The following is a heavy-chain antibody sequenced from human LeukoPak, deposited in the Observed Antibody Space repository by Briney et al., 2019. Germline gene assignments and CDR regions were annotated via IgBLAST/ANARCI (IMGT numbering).Heavy chain of an antibody. J-gene: IGHJ6*02. CDR1: GYTFTSYG. D-gene: IGHD2-2*01. CDR2: ISAYNGNT. V-gene: IGHV1-18*01. CDR3: ATSKLKDIVVVPAAIYYHGMDV. Sequence: ASVKVSCKASGYTFTSYGISWVRQAPGQGLEWMGWISAYNGNTNYAQKLQGRVTMTTDTSTSTAYMELRSLRSDDTAVYYCATSKLKDIVVVPAAIYYHGMDVWGQGTTVTVSS.